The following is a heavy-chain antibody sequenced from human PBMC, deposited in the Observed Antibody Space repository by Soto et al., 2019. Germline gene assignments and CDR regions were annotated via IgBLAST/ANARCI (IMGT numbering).Heavy chain of an antibody. Sequence: GESLKISCKASDTTHWIGWVRQEPGKGLEWMGIIYPGDSVTKYSPSFQAQVTISVDKSISTAYLHWSSLKASDTATYYCARLVNYYFGMDVWGLGTTVTVSS. CDR2: IYPGDSVT. CDR1: DTTHW. J-gene: IGHJ6*02. CDR3: ARLVNYYFGMDV. V-gene: IGHV5-51*01.